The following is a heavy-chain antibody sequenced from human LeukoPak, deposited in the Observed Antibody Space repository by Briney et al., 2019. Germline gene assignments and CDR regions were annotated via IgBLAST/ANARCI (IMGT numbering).Heavy chain of an antibody. V-gene: IGHV3-23*01. CDR2: ISGSGGST. Sequence: PGGSLRLSCAASGFTFSSYAMSWVRQAPGKGLEWVSAISGSGGSTCYADSVKGRFTISRDNSKNTLYLQMNSLRAEDTAVCYCAKDPLSRDIYGDPLGQGTLVTVSS. J-gene: IGHJ5*02. CDR3: AKDPLSRDIYGDP. D-gene: IGHD2-21*01. CDR1: GFTFSSYA.